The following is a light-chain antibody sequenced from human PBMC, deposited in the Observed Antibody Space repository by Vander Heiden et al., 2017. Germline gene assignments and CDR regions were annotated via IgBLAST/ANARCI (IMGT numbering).Light chain of an antibody. J-gene: IGKJ2*01. CDR3: QKEYSAPYT. CDR2: AAS. Sequence: DIQMAQSPSSLSASVGDRVTITCRASQGISNYLAWYQQKPGKVPKLLLYAASTLQPAVPSRFSGSGSGTDFTLTIISLQPEDAATYYCQKEYSAPYTFGQGTKLEIK. CDR1: QGISNY. V-gene: IGKV1-27*01.